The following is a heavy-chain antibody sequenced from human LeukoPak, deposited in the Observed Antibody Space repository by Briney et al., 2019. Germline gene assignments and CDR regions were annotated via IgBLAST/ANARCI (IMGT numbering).Heavy chain of an antibody. J-gene: IGHJ4*02. CDR2: IKQDGSEK. V-gene: IGHV3-7*03. Sequence: PGRSLRLSCAASGFTFSSYWMSWVRQAPGKGLEWVANIKQDGSEKYYVDSVKGRFTISRDNAKNSLYLQMNSLRAEDMALYYCAKASGGYCSGGSCYFDYWGQGTLVTVSS. CDR3: AKASGGYCSGGSCYFDY. D-gene: IGHD2-15*01. CDR1: GFTFSSYW.